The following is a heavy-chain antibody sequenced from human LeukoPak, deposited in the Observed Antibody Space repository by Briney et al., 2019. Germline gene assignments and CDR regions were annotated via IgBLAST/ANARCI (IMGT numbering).Heavy chain of an antibody. D-gene: IGHD6-19*01. J-gene: IGHJ4*02. Sequence: GASVKVSCKASGGTFSSYAISWVRQAPGQGLEWMGGIIPIFGTANYAQKFQGRVTITADESTSTAHMELSSLRSEDTAVYYCARGGAPYSSGWYVYWGQGTLVTVSS. CDR3: ARGGAPYSSGWYVY. CDR2: IIPIFGTA. V-gene: IGHV1-69*13. CDR1: GGTFSSYA.